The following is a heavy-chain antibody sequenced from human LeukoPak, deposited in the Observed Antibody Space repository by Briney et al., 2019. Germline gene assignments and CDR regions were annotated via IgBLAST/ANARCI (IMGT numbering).Heavy chain of an antibody. Sequence: PGGSLRLSCAASGFTFSSYWMHWVRQAPGKGLEWVSGISWNSGSIGYADSVKGRFTISRDNAKNSLYLQMNSLRAEDMALYYCAKGDCSSTSCTFDYWGQGALVTVSS. CDR1: GFTFSSYW. J-gene: IGHJ4*02. CDR3: AKGDCSSTSCTFDY. CDR2: ISWNSGSI. D-gene: IGHD2-2*01. V-gene: IGHV3-9*03.